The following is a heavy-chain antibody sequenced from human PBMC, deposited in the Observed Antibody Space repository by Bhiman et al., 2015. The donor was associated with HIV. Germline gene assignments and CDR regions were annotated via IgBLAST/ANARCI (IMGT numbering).Heavy chain of an antibody. D-gene: IGHD6-19*01. Sequence: EVHLLESGGGLVQPGESLRLSCEASGFIFSYYAMTWVRQAPGKGLEWISALSGSGGHTFYADSVKGRFTISRDNSRNTVFLQMNSLRADDTAMYFCAKDAVGTGYGSGWYAAYYFDKWGQGTLVAVSS. CDR2: LSGSGGHT. CDR3: AKDAVGTGYGSGWYAAYYFDK. J-gene: IGHJ4*02. CDR1: GFIFSYYA. V-gene: IGHV3-23*01.